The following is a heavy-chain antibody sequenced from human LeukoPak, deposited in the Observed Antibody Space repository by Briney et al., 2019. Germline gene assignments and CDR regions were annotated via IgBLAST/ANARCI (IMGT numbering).Heavy chain of an antibody. D-gene: IGHD2/OR15-2a*01. V-gene: IGHV5-51*01. CDR3: ARAQYLSYWFDP. CDR1: GYIFTSYW. Sequence: GDSLKISCKASGYIFTSYWIGWVRQVPGKGLEWMGIIYPGDFDTRYSPSFQGQVTISADKSINTAYLQWSSLKASDTAMYYCARAQYLSYWFDPWGQGTPVTVSS. J-gene: IGHJ5*02. CDR2: IYPGDFDT.